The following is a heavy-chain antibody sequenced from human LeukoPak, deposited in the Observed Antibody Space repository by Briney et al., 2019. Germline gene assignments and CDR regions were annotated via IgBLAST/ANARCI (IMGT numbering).Heavy chain of an antibody. CDR1: GFTFSSYA. CDR2: ISGSGGST. J-gene: IGHJ4*02. V-gene: IGHV3-23*01. D-gene: IGHD3-3*01. Sequence: AGGSLRLSCAASGFTFSSYAMSWVRQAPGKGLEWVSAISGSGGSTYYADSVKGRFTISRDNSKNTLYLQMNSLRAEDTAVYYCEIWSGYYKDFDYWGQGTLVTVSS. CDR3: EIWSGYYKDFDY.